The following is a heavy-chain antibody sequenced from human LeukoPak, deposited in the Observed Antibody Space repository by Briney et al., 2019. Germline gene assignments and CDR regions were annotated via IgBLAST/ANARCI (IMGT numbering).Heavy chain of an antibody. Sequence: SQTLSLTCTVSGGSISSGDYYWSWIRQPPGKGLEWIGYIYYSGSTYYNPSLKSRVTISVDTSKNQFSLKLSSVTAADTAVYYCARDDYCSGGSCYPYIWGQGTMVTVSS. CDR3: ARDDYCSGGSCYPYI. CDR2: IYYSGST. CDR1: GGSISSGDYY. J-gene: IGHJ3*02. D-gene: IGHD2-15*01. V-gene: IGHV4-30-4*08.